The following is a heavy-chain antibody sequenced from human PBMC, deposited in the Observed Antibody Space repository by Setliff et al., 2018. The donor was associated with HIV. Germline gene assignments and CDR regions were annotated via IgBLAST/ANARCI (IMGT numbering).Heavy chain of an antibody. J-gene: IGHJ4*02. CDR3: AKEERTSWPRVDS. D-gene: IGHD6-13*01. V-gene: IGHV4-61*02. Sequence: SETLSLTCTVSGVSISSDDYFWTWFRQPAGKGLEWIGRIYISGGTSYSPSLKSRATISLDTSKNQFSLILTSVTAADTAVYYCAKEERTSWPRVDSWGQGTLVTVSS. CDR2: IYISGGT. CDR1: GVSISSDDYF.